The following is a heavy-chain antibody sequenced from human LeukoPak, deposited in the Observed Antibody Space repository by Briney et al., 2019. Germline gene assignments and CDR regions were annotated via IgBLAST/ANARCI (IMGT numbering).Heavy chain of an antibody. CDR3: ARQWFY. D-gene: IGHD3-22*01. CDR1: GGSISSSTYY. V-gene: IGHV4-39*01. CDR2: IYYSGNT. Sequence: PSETLSLTCTVSGGSISSSTYYWGWIRQPPGKGLEWIGSIYYSGNTYYNPSLKSRVTISVDTSRNQFSLKLSSVTAADTAVYYCARQWFYWGQGTLVTVSS. J-gene: IGHJ4*02.